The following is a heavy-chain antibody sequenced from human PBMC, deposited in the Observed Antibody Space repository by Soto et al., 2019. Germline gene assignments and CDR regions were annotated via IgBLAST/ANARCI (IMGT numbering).Heavy chain of an antibody. CDR3: ARTGGIFNFVY. J-gene: IGHJ4*02. Sequence: SDTLSLTCTVSGGSISSYYWRWMRQPAGKGLEWIGSIYSSGSTNYNPSLKSRVTMSVDTAKNQFSLNLISLTAADTAVYYCARTGGIFNFVYWCLGTLVTVS. CDR1: GGSISSYY. V-gene: IGHV4-4*07. CDR2: IYSSGST. D-gene: IGHD1-26*01.